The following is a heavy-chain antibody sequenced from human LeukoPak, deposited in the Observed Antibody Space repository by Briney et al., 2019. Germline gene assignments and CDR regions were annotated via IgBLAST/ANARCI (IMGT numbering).Heavy chain of an antibody. CDR1: GFTFNTYS. V-gene: IGHV3-21*04. Sequence: GGSLRLSCAASGFTFNTYSINWVRQAPGKGLEWVSSISSSSSYIYYADSVKGRFTISRDNSKNTLYLQMNSLRAEDTAVYYCAKGSVVAANFDYWGQGTLVTVSS. CDR3: AKGSVVAANFDY. J-gene: IGHJ4*02. CDR2: ISSSSSYI. D-gene: IGHD2-15*01.